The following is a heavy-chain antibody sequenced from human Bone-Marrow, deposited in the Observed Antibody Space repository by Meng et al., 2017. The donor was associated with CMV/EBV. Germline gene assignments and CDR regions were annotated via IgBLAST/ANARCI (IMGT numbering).Heavy chain of an antibody. CDR3: ARDSLETTLIVVVAARYYYYGMDV. V-gene: IGHV3-69-1*02. J-gene: IGHJ6*02. CDR1: GFTFSDYY. CDR2: ISSSSTI. D-gene: IGHD2-15*01. Sequence: GGSLRLSCAASGFTFSDYYMNWVRQAPGKGLEWVSSISSSSTIYYADSVKGRFTISRDNAKNSLYLQMNSLRAEDTAVYYCARDSLETTLIVVVAARYYYYGMDVWGQGTTVTVSS.